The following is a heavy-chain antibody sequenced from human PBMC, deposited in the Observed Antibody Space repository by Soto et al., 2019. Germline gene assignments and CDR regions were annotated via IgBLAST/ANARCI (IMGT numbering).Heavy chain of an antibody. CDR2: INSDGSST. CDR1: GFTFSSYW. V-gene: IGHV3-74*01. Sequence: EVQLVESGGGLVQPGGSLRLSCADSGFTFSSYWMHWVRQAPGKGLVWVSRINSDGSSTNYADSVKGRFTVSRDNAKNTLYLQMNSLRVEDTAVYYCARKYNYESSGYYYWGQGTLVTVSS. CDR3: ARKYNYESSGYYY. D-gene: IGHD3-22*01. J-gene: IGHJ4*02.